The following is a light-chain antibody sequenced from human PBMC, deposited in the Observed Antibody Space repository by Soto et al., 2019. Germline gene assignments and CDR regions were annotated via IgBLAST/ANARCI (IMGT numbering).Light chain of an antibody. CDR2: TAS. CDR3: QEYKSDSGRT. V-gene: IGKV1-5*03. Sequence: DIQMTQSPSTLSASVGDRVTITCRASQSISSWLAWYQQKPGKAPKLLIYTASNLKSGVPSRFSGRGSGTEFSLTISSLQPDDFATYYCQEYKSDSGRTFGGGTKVEIK. J-gene: IGKJ4*01. CDR1: QSISSW.